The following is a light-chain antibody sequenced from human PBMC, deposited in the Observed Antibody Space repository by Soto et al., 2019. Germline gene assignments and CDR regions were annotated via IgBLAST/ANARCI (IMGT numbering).Light chain of an antibody. CDR2: AAS. J-gene: IGKJ1*01. CDR3: HQRHSRPRT. Sequence: EIQKTESPSSLSASLRDRVTITCRASQGISNYLAWYQQKPGKVPKLLIYAASTLQSGVPSRFSASGTGTDFTLTISSVQPEDFAVYYCHQRHSRPRTFGQGTKVDIK. CDR1: QGISNY. V-gene: IGKV1-27*01.